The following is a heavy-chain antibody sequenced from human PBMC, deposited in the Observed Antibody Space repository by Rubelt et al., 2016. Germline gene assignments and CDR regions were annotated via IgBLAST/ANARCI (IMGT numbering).Heavy chain of an antibody. J-gene: IGHJ4*02. CDR3: ARDHNSGSGAFDY. CDR1: GDSISSSKYY. CDR2: IYYSGST. V-gene: IGHV4-39*07. D-gene: IGHD3-10*01. Sequence: QLQLQESGPGLVKPSETLSLTCTVSGDSISSSKYYWGWIRQPPGKGLEWIGSIYYSGSTYFNPSLKSRVTRSIDTSKKQFSLKLSSVTAADTAVYYCARDHNSGSGAFDYWGQGTLVTVSS.